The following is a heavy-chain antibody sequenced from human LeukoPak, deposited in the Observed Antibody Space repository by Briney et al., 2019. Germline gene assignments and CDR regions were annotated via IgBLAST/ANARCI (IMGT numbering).Heavy chain of an antibody. CDR1: GYSINSGYS. CDR3: ARNSSLTTLKGGWFDP. D-gene: IGHD4-11*01. Sequence: SETLSLTCAVSGYSINSGYSWTWLRQRPGKGLEWIGNIYHSGYAYYNPSLKSRVTISLDASKNQFSLRLSPVTAADTAVYYCARNSSLTTLKGGWFDPWGQGTLVAVSS. J-gene: IGHJ5*02. V-gene: IGHV4-38-2*01. CDR2: IYHSGYA.